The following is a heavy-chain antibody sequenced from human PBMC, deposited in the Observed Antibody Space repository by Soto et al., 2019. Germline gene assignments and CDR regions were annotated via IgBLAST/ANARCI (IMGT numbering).Heavy chain of an antibody. D-gene: IGHD3-3*01. J-gene: IGHJ4*01. CDR2: VYYTGKT. CDR3: ARLLSAPDQTLYYFDY. V-gene: IGHV4-59*08. CDR1: GDSISPYH. Sequence: SETLSLTCTVSGDSISPYHWSWIRQSPGKGLEWIGYVYYTGKTKYNPSLKSRVTISVDTSKSQFSLNLTSVTTADTAVYYCARLLSAPDQTLYYFDYWGQGTLVPVSS.